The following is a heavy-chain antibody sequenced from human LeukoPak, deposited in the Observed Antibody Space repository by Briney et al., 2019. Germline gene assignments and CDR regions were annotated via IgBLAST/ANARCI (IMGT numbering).Heavy chain of an antibody. CDR3: AILRSGGTDY. CDR2: ISYNGRT. J-gene: IGHJ4*02. CDR1: GGSISSSSYY. V-gene: IGHV4-39*07. D-gene: IGHD1-14*01. Sequence: SETLSLTCTVSGGSISSSSYYRGWIRQSPGKGLEWIGSISYNGRTYYNPSLKSRVTISVDTSKNQFSLKLSSVTAADTAVYYCAILRSGGTDYWGQGTLVTVSS.